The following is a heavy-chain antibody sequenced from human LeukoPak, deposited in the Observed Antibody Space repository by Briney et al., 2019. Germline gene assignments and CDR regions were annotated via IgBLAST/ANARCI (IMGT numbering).Heavy chain of an antibody. CDR2: ISGSGGST. D-gene: IGHD5-24*01. Sequence: GGSLRLSCAASGFTFSSYAMSWVPQAPGKGLEWVSAISGSGGSTYYAHSVKGRCTISRDNSKTTLYLQLHSLRVKATAVSYCAKAQVSRATIPPGFDYWGQGTLVTVSS. J-gene: IGHJ4*02. CDR3: AKAQVSRATIPPGFDY. V-gene: IGHV3-23*01. CDR1: GFTFSSYA.